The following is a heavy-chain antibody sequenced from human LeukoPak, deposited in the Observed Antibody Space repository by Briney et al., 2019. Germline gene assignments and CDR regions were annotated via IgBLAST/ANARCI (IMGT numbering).Heavy chain of an antibody. CDR1: GFTFSSYG. D-gene: IGHD3-22*01. J-gene: IGHJ3*02. CDR2: IWYDGSNK. V-gene: IGHV3-33*01. Sequence: GGSLRLSCAASGFTFSSYGMHWVRQAPGKGLEWVAVIWYDGSNKYYADSVKGRFTFSRDNSKNTLYLQMNSLRAEDTAVYYCARSYYYDSSGYYAFDIWGQGTMVTVSS. CDR3: ARSYYYDSSGYYAFDI.